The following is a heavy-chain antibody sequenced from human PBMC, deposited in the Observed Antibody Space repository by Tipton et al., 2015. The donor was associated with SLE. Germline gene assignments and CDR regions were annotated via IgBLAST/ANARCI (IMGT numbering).Heavy chain of an antibody. J-gene: IGHJ4*02. CDR3: ARDRSSGWYFDD. V-gene: IGHV4-59*11. Sequence: TLSLTCTVSGGSISGHYWSWIRQPPGKGLEWIGYIYYTGSTNYNPSLKSRVTMSIDASKNQLSLKMNSVNAADTAVYYCARDRSSGWYFDDWGQGILVTVSS. CDR2: IYYTGST. D-gene: IGHD6-19*01. CDR1: GGSISGHY.